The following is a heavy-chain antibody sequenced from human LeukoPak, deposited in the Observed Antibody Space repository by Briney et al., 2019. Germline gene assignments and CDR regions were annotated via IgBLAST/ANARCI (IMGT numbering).Heavy chain of an antibody. V-gene: IGHV3-23*01. CDR2: ISGSGSGGST. CDR3: AKDGKRYFDWLLYGCYFDY. CDR1: GFTFSSSA. Sequence: AGGSLRLSCAASGFTFSSSAMSWVRQAPGKGLEWVSSISGSGSGGSTYYADSVKGRFTISRDNSKNTLYLQMNSLRAEDTAVYYCAKDGKRYFDWLLYGCYFDYWGQGTLVTVSS. J-gene: IGHJ4*02. D-gene: IGHD3-9*01.